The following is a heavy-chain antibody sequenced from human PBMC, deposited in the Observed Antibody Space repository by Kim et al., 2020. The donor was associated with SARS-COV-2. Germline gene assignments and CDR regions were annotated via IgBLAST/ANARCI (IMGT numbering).Heavy chain of an antibody. D-gene: IGHD6-25*01. CDR2: ISWNSGSI. J-gene: IGHJ2*01. CDR3: AKVGQRGLWYFDL. Sequence: GGSLRLSCAASGFTFGDYAMHWVRQAPGKGLEWVSGISWNSGSIAYADSVKGRFTISRDNAKNSLYLQMNSLRAEDTALYYCAKVGQRGLWYFDLWGRGTLVTVSS. CDR1: GFTFGDYA. V-gene: IGHV3-9*01.